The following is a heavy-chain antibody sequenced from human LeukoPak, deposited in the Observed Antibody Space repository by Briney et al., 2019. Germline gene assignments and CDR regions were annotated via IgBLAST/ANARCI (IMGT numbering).Heavy chain of an antibody. CDR1: GGTFSSYA. Sequence: SVEVSCKASGGTFSSYAISWVRQAPGQGLEWMGGIIPIFGTANYAQKFQGRVTITADESTSTAYMELSSLRSEDTAVYYCARYCSGGSCLSGMDVWGQGTTVTVSS. D-gene: IGHD2-15*01. CDR3: ARYCSGGSCLSGMDV. V-gene: IGHV1-69*13. CDR2: IIPIFGTA. J-gene: IGHJ6*02.